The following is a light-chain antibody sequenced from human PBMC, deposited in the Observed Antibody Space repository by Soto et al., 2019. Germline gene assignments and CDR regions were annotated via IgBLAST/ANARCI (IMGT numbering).Light chain of an antibody. J-gene: IGLJ1*01. CDR3: SSPTSSYTVI. CDR1: SSDIGGY. CDR2: DLT. V-gene: IGLV2-14*01. Sequence: SVLTQPASGSGSPGQSITISCTGTSSDIGGYVSWYQQYPGKAPKIMIYDLTNRPSGVSNRFSGSKSGDTASLTISGLQAEDEADYYCSSPTSSYTVIFGTGTKVTVL.